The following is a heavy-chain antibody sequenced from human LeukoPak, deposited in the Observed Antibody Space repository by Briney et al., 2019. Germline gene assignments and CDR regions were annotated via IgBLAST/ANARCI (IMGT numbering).Heavy chain of an antibody. J-gene: IGHJ4*02. V-gene: IGHV3-30-3*01. D-gene: IGHD6-19*01. Sequence: GRSLRLSCAASGFTFSSYAMHWVSQAPGKGLEWVAVISYDGSNKYYADSVKGRFTISRDNSKNTLYLQMNSLRAEDTAVYYCARALAVAGPFDYWGQGTLVTVSS. CDR3: ARALAVAGPFDY. CDR2: ISYDGSNK. CDR1: GFTFSSYA.